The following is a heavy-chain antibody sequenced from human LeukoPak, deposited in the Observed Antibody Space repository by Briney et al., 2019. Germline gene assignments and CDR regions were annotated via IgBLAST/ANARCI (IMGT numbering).Heavy chain of an antibody. CDR2: ISTNNGNT. CDR3: ARDVPGSIGTTARFDP. V-gene: IGHV1-18*01. CDR1: GYTSSDYG. Sequence: ASVTVSCTSSGYTSSDYGISWMRQAPGQGLEWMGWISTNNGNTNYAQQFQGRVTMTTDTSTSTAYMELRSLKSDDTAVYYCARDVPGSIGTTARFDPWGQGTLVTVSS. J-gene: IGHJ5*02. D-gene: IGHD1-1*01.